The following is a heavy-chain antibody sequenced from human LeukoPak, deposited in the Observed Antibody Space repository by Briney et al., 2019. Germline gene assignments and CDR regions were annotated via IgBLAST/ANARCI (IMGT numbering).Heavy chain of an antibody. D-gene: IGHD2-8*02. J-gene: IGHJ2*01. CDR3: ARAGDKGTANLDFDL. V-gene: IGHV3-48*03. CDR2: SSM. CDR1: GFSFATSE. Sequence: GGSLRLSCAAAGFSFATSEMNSVRQAPGKGLEWISSSSMYYADSVKGQFTISRENAKQTLYLQMNSLRPEDTAVYYCARAGDKGTANLDFDLWGRGTLVTVSS.